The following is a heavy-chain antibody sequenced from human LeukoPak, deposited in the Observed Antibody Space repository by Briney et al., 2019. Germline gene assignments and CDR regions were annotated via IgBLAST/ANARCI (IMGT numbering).Heavy chain of an antibody. J-gene: IGHJ4*02. D-gene: IGHD3-16*02. CDR3: ARDSGSYRPRFYFDY. Sequence: GRSLRLSCAASGFTFSSYAMHWVRQAPGKGLEWVAVISYDGSNKYYADSVKGRFTISRDNSKNTLYLQMNSLRAEDTAVYYCARDSGSYRPRFYFDYWGQGTLVTVSS. CDR2: ISYDGSNK. V-gene: IGHV3-30*04. CDR1: GFTFSSYA.